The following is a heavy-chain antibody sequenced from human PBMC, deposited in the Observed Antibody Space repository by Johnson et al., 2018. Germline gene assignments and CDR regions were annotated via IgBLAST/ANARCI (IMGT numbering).Heavy chain of an antibody. J-gene: IGHJ6*03. Sequence: VQLVQSGGGLVQPGRSLRLSCAASGFTFSSYSMNWVRQAPGKGLEWVSSISSSSSYIYYADSVKGRFTISRDNAKNSLYLQMNSRRAAKTAVYYCAKNVISSSGDLADYYYYMDVWGKGTTVTVSS. CDR3: AKNVISSSGDLADYYYYMDV. CDR2: ISSSSSYI. D-gene: IGHD6-13*01. CDR1: GFTFSSYS. V-gene: IGHV3-21*04.